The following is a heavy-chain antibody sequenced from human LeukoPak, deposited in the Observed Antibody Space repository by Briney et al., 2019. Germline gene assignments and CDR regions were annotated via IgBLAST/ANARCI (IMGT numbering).Heavy chain of an antibody. D-gene: IGHD3-22*01. CDR2: IYYTGRT. V-gene: IGHV4-39*01. J-gene: IGHJ5*02. CDR3: ARHPDYYDSSGYYRWFDP. CDR1: GGSISSSSYY. Sequence: PSETLSLTCTVSGGSISSSSYYWGWIRQPPGKGLEWFGSIYYTGRTYYNLSLKSRVTISVGTSKNQFSLKLSSVTAADTAVYYCARHPDYYDSSGYYRWFDPWGQGTLVTVSS.